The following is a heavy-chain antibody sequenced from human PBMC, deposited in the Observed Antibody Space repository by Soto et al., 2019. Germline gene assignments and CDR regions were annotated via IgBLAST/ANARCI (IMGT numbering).Heavy chain of an antibody. V-gene: IGHV3-23*01. J-gene: IGHJ6*02. CDR3: AKGRFGGNYYYGMDV. CDR1: GFTFSSYA. D-gene: IGHD3-10*01. Sequence: GGSLRLSCAASGFTFSSYAMSWVRQAPGKGLEWVSAISGSGGSTYYADSVKGRFTISRDNSKNTLYLQMNSLRAEDTAVYYWAKGRFGGNYYYGMDVWGQGTTVTVSS. CDR2: ISGSGGST.